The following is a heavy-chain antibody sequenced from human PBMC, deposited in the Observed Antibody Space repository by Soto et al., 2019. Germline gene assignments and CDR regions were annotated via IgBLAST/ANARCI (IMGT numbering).Heavy chain of an antibody. D-gene: IGHD3-3*01. Sequence: GGSLRLSCAASGFTFSSYSMNWVRQAPGKGLEWVSYISSSSSTIYYADSVKGRFTISRDNAKNSLYLQMNSLRDEDTAVYYCARSQYYDFWSGPEGTYNWFDPWGQGTLVTVSS. CDR2: ISSSSSTI. V-gene: IGHV3-48*02. J-gene: IGHJ5*02. CDR3: ARSQYYDFWSGPEGTYNWFDP. CDR1: GFTFSSYS.